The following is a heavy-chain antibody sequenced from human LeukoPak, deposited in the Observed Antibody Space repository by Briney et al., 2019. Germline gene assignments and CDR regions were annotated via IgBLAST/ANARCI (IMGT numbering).Heavy chain of an antibody. CDR3: ARHLGSDDYYSPSIYYFDF. CDR2: ISSNGGST. V-gene: IGHV3-64*01. CDR1: GFTFSSYA. J-gene: IGHJ4*02. D-gene: IGHD3-22*01. Sequence: GGSLRLSCAASGFTFSSYAMHWVRQAPGKGLEYVSAISSNGGSTYYANSVKGRFTISRDNSKNTLYLQMGSLRAEDMAVYYCARHLGSDDYYSPSIYYFDFWGQGTLVTVSS.